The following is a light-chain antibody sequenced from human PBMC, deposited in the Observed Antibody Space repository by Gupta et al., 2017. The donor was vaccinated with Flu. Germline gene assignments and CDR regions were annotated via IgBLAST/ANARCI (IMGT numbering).Light chain of an antibody. Sequence: GQTARLTCEANNIVSKVVHWYQQRPGQAPVLVVYDIADRPSGIPERFSGSNSGDTATLTISRVEAGDEADDYCQVWDNDSDHYVFGAGTKVTVL. CDR3: QVWDNDSDHYV. CDR1: NIVSKV. CDR2: DIA. J-gene: IGLJ1*01. V-gene: IGLV3-21*02.